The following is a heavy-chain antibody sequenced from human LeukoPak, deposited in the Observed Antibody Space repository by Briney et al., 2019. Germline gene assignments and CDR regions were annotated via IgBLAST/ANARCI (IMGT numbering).Heavy chain of an antibody. CDR3: ARDSRTYYYGSGSYRNFDY. J-gene: IGHJ4*02. V-gene: IGHV3-21*01. Sequence: GGSLRLSCAASGFTFSSYSMNWVRQAPGKGLEWVSSISSSSSYIYYADSVKGRCTISRDNAKNSLYLQMNSLRAEDTAVYYCARDSRTYYYGSGSYRNFDYWGQGTLVTVSS. D-gene: IGHD3-10*01. CDR1: GFTFSSYS. CDR2: ISSSSSYI.